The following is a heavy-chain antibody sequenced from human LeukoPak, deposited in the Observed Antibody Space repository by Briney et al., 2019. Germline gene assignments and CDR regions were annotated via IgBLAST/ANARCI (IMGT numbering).Heavy chain of an antibody. CDR3: ARYTYKHDC. V-gene: IGHV3-7*01. J-gene: IGHJ4*02. CDR1: GFTFSNAW. Sequence: GGSLRLSCAASGFTFSNAWMNWVRQAPGKGLEWVANVKEDGSQKTYVDSVKGRFTISRDNAKNSLFLQMNNVRADDTAVYYCARYTYKHDCWGQGTLVTVSS. D-gene: IGHD5-24*01. CDR2: VKEDGSQK.